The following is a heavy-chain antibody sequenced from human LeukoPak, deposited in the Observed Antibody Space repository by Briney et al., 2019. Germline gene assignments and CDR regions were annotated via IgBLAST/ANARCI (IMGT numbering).Heavy chain of an antibody. CDR2: IYNSESI. D-gene: IGHD6-13*01. CDR1: GGSINGYY. CDR3: ARDRSSSYTRDWFDP. V-gene: IGHV4-4*07. Sequence: SETLSLTCTVSGGSINGYYWSWIRQPAGKGLEWIGRIYNSESINYNPSLKSRVTMSIDTSKSQFSLKLNSVTAADTAVYYCARDRSSSYTRDWFDPWGQGALVTVSS. J-gene: IGHJ5*02.